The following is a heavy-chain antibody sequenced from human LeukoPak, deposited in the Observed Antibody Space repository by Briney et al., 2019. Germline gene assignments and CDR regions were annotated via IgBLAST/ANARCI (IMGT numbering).Heavy chain of an antibody. CDR1: GYTFTSYD. Sequence: GASVKVSCKASGYTFTSYDINWVRQATGQGLEWMGWMNPNSGNTGYAQKFQGRVTMTRNTSISTAYMELSSLRSEDTAVYYCARVGRSSSWYYYYYYMDVWGKGTTVTVPS. D-gene: IGHD6-13*01. CDR2: MNPNSGNT. CDR3: ARVGRSSSWYYYYYYMDV. J-gene: IGHJ6*03. V-gene: IGHV1-8*01.